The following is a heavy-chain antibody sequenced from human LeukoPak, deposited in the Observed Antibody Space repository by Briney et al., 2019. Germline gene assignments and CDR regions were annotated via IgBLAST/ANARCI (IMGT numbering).Heavy chain of an antibody. CDR1: GFTFSSYA. Sequence: GGSLRLSCAASGFTFSSYAMSWVRQAPGKGLEWVSAISGSGGSTYYADSVKGRFTISRGNSKNTLYLQMNNLRAEDTTVYYCAKDLLDIIDYWGQGTLVTVSS. CDR3: AKDLLDIIDY. CDR2: ISGSGGST. D-gene: IGHD5-12*01. J-gene: IGHJ4*02. V-gene: IGHV3-23*01.